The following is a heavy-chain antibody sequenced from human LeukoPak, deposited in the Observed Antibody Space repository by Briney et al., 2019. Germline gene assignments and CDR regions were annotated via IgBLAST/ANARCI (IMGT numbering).Heavy chain of an antibody. CDR2: IVVGSGNT. J-gene: IGHJ6*02. D-gene: IGHD6-13*01. CDR3: AAIPRLGSSSWRDLLGYYGMDV. CDR1: GFTFTSSA. Sequence: SVKVSCKASGFTFTSSAMQWVRQARGQRLEWIGWIVVGSGNTNYAQKFQERVTITRDMSTSTAYMELSSLRSEDTAVYYCAAIPRLGSSSWRDLLGYYGMDVWGQGTTVTVSS. V-gene: IGHV1-58*02.